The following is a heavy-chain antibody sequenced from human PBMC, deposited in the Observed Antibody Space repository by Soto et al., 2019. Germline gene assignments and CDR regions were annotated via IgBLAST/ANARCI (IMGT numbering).Heavy chain of an antibody. Sequence: SETLSLTCTVSGGSISSYYWSWIRQPPGKGLEWIGYIYYSGSTNYNPSLKSRVTISVDTAKNQFSLKLSSVTAADTAVYYCARDHRSSGSPRFGPWGQGTLVTVSS. D-gene: IGHD3-10*01. CDR2: IYYSGST. CDR3: ARDHRSSGSPRFGP. CDR1: GGSISSYY. J-gene: IGHJ5*02. V-gene: IGHV4-59*12.